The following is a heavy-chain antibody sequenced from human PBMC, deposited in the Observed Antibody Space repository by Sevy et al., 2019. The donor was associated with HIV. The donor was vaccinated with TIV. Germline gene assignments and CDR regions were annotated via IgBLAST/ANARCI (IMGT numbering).Heavy chain of an antibody. V-gene: IGHV4-59*01. D-gene: IGHD1-1*01. CDR2: IYYNGRT. CDR1: GDSINNFY. Sequence: SETLSLTCTVSGDSINNFYWAWIRQTPEKGLEWIGYIYYNGRTNYNPSLSSRVIISLDTSKNQFSLRLSSVTAADTAVYYCESEVGRVRPKYSYGMDVWGQGTAVTVSS. J-gene: IGHJ6*02. CDR3: ESEVGRVRPKYSYGMDV.